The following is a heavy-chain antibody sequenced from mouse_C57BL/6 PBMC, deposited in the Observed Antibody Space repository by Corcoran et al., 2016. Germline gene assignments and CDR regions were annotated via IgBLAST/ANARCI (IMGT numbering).Heavy chain of an antibody. CDR2: INTYSGVP. D-gene: IGHD2-5*01. Sequence: QIQLVQSGPELKKPGETVKISCKASGYTFTTYGMSWVKQAPGKGLKWMGWINTYSGVPTYADDFKGRFAFSLETSASTAYLQINNLKNEDTATYFCARRGIRYSNYGYFDVWGTGTTVTVSS. V-gene: IGHV9-3*01. CDR3: ARRGIRYSNYGYFDV. J-gene: IGHJ1*03. CDR1: GYTFTTYG.